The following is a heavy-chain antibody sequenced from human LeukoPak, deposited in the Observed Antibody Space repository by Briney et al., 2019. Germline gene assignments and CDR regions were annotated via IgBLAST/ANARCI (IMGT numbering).Heavy chain of an antibody. V-gene: IGHV1-2*02. J-gene: IGHJ5*02. Sequence: ASVKVSCKASGYTFTGYYMHWVRQAPGQDLEWMGWINPDSGGTNYAQKFQGRVTMTRDTSISTAYMELSRLRSDDTAVYYCARDIRAWRLTQFDPWGQGTLVTVSS. D-gene: IGHD1-14*01. CDR3: ARDIRAWRLTQFDP. CDR2: INPDSGGT. CDR1: GYTFTGYY.